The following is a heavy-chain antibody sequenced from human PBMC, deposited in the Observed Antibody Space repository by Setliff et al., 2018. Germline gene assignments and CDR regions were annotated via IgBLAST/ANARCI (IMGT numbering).Heavy chain of an antibody. CDR3: ATDHYNRFDV. V-gene: IGHV1-18*01. D-gene: IGHD4-4*01. CDR1: GYNFISYG. Sequence: ASVKVSCKASGYNFISYGISWVRQAPGQGLEWMGWISPANGNTNYIQRFQDRVTMTIDTSTSTIYMELRSLRSDDTAVYYCATDHYNRFDVWGQGTMGTVS. CDR2: ISPANGNT. J-gene: IGHJ3*01.